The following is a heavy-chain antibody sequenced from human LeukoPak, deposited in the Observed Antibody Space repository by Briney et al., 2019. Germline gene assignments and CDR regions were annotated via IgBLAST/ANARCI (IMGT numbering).Heavy chain of an antibody. D-gene: IGHD4-17*01. CDR1: GFMFSKYD. V-gene: IGHV3-13*01. CDR3: ARENLEYGDYAIDY. CDR2: IDRDGVT. Sequence: PGGSLRLSCAASGFMFSKYDMHWVRQVTGKGLEWVSGIDRDGVTYYSGSVRGRFTSSRENAKNFLDLQMNTLRAGDTGVYYCARENLEYGDYAIDYWGQGILVIVSS. J-gene: IGHJ4*02.